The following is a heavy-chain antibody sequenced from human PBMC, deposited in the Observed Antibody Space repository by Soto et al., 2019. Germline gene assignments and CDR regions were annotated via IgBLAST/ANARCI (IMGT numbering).Heavy chain of an antibody. D-gene: IGHD3-22*01. CDR2: IWYDGSNK. Sequence: LRLSCAASGFTFSSYGMHWVRQAPGKGLEWVAVIWYDGSNKYYADSVKGRFTISRDNSKNTLYLQMNSLRAEDTAVYYCARDKAPAYDSSGYNGPQDYWGQGTLVTVSS. CDR1: GFTFSSYG. J-gene: IGHJ4*02. CDR3: ARDKAPAYDSSGYNGPQDY. V-gene: IGHV3-33*01.